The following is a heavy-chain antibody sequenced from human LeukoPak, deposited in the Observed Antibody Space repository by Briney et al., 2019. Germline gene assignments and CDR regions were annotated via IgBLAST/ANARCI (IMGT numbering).Heavy chain of an antibody. D-gene: IGHD3-10*01. Sequence: PSETLSLTCAVYGGSFSGYYWSWIRQPPGKGLEWIGEINHSGSTNYNPSLKSRVTISVATSKNQFSLKLSSVTAADTAVYYCARGRVLLWFGNKAYYFDYWGQGTLVTVSS. CDR3: ARGRVLLWFGNKAYYFDY. J-gene: IGHJ4*02. V-gene: IGHV4-34*01. CDR2: INHSGST. CDR1: GGSFSGYY.